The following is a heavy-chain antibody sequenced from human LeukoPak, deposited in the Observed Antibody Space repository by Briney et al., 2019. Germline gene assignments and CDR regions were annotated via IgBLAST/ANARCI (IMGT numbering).Heavy chain of an antibody. J-gene: IGHJ4*02. D-gene: IGHD3-10*01. CDR2: ISAYNGNT. CDR1: GYTFTSYG. Sequence: ASVRVSCTASGYTFTSYGISWVRQAPGQGLEWMGWISAYNGNTNYAQKLQGRVTMTTDTSTSTAYMELRSLRSDDTAVYYCAREGLRWFGEPTFDYWGQGTLVSVSS. CDR3: AREGLRWFGEPTFDY. V-gene: IGHV1-18*01.